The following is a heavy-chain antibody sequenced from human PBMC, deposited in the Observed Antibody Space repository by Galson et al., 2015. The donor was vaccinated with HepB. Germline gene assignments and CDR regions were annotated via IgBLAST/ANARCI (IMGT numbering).Heavy chain of an antibody. Sequence: SLRLSCAASGFTFSDFYMSWIRQAPGKGLEWVSYISSSATTIYYADSVKGRFTISRDNAKNLLYLQINRLRADDTAVYYCARAALGWFDPWGQGTLVTVSS. CDR2: ISSSATTI. CDR3: ARAALGWFDP. V-gene: IGHV3-11*01. CDR1: GFTFSDFY. J-gene: IGHJ5*02. D-gene: IGHD6-25*01.